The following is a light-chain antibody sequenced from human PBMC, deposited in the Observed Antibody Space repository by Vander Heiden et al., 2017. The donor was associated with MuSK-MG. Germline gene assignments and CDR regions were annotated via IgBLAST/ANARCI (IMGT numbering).Light chain of an antibody. Sequence: ESVLTQFPGTLSLSPGERAVLSCRASQRVLNKYLAWYQQRPGQTPSLLIYGASKRAPGIPDWFRGSGSGTDFTLTINRLEPEDFAVYYCQQYGISLTFGGGTKVEMK. CDR2: GAS. J-gene: IGKJ4*01. CDR1: QRVLNKY. V-gene: IGKV3-20*01. CDR3: QQYGISLT.